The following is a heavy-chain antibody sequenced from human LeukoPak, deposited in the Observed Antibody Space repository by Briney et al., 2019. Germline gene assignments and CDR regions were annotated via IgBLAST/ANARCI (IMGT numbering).Heavy chain of an antibody. CDR2: IGGSGVST. CDR1: GFTFNNYA. Sequence: AGGSLRLSCAASGFTFNNYAMSWVRQAPGKGLEWVSGIGGSGVSTYYAESVKGRFTISRDNSKNTLYLQLNSLRADDTALYYCAKDRFGHTDQRPLAFDYWGQGSLVTVSS. J-gene: IGHJ4*02. D-gene: IGHD3-10*01. CDR3: AKDRFGHTDQRPLAFDY. V-gene: IGHV3-23*01.